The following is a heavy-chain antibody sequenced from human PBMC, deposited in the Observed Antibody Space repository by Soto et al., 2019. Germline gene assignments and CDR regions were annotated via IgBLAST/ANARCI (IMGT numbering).Heavy chain of an antibody. CDR2: IWYDGSNK. CDR1: GFTFSTYG. V-gene: IGHV3-33*01. J-gene: IGHJ4*02. CDR3: PRDERDSGSLDY. Sequence: QVQLVESGGGVVQPGRSLRLSCAASGFTFSTYGMHWVRQAPGKGLEWVAVIWYDGSNKYYADSVKGRFTISRDNSKNTLYLQMNSLRAEDTAVYYCPRDERDSGSLDYWGQGTLVTVSS. D-gene: IGHD3-10*01.